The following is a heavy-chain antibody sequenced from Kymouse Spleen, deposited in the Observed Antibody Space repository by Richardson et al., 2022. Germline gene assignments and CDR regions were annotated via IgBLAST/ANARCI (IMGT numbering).Heavy chain of an antibody. CDR3: AKDTGTGTTYYYYYGMDV. J-gene: IGHJ6*02. D-gene: IGHD1-7*01. Sequence: EVQLVESGGGLVQPGRSLRLSCAASGFTFDDYAMHWVRQAPGKGLEWVSGISWNSGSIGYADSVKGRFTISRDNAKNSLYLQMNSLRAEDTALYYCAKDTGTGTTYYYYYGMDVWGQGTTVTVSS. CDR2: ISWNSGSI. V-gene: IGHV3-9*01. CDR1: GFTFDDYA.